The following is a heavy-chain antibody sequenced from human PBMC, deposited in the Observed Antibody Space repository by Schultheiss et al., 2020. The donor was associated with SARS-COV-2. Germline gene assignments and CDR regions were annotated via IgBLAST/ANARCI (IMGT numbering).Heavy chain of an antibody. J-gene: IGHJ4*02. CDR2: ISYDGSHK. CDR3: ARGYSYDY. CDR1: GFTFSDYY. D-gene: IGHD5-18*01. V-gene: IGHV3-30*07. Sequence: GGSLRLSCAASGFTFSDYYMTWIRQAPGKGLEWVAVISYDGSHKYNADSVKGRFTISRDNSKNTLYLQMNSLRAEDTAVYYCARGYSYDYWGQGTLVTVSS.